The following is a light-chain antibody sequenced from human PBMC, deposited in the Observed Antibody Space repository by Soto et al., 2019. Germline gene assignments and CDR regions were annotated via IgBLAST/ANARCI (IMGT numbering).Light chain of an antibody. J-gene: IGLJ2*01. CDR2: EDN. CDR3: QSYDSSNHRV. V-gene: IGLV6-57*01. Sequence: NFMLTQPHSVSESPGKTVTISCTRSSGSIASNYVQWYQQRPGSSPTTVIYEDNQRPSGVPDRFSGSIDSSSNSASLTISGLKTEDEADYCCQSYDSSNHRVFGGGTKLTVL. CDR1: SGSIASNY.